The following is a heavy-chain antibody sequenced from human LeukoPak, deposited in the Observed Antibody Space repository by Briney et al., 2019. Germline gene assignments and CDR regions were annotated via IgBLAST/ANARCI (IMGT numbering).Heavy chain of an antibody. Sequence: ASVKVSCKASGYTFTSYGISWVRQAPGQGLEWMGWISAYNGNTNYAQKLQGRVTITTDESTSTAYMELSSLRSEDTAVYYCARGPDYYGSGGGFDPWGQGTLVTVSS. CDR3: ARGPDYYGSGGGFDP. D-gene: IGHD3-10*01. CDR1: GYTFTSYG. V-gene: IGHV1-18*01. CDR2: ISAYNGNT. J-gene: IGHJ5*02.